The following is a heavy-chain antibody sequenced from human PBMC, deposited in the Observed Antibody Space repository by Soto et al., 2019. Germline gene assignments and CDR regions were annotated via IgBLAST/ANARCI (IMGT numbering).Heavy chain of an antibody. CDR1: GYTFTGYY. V-gene: IGHV1-2*04. CDR3: AREGGDIVATIGDFGMDV. J-gene: IGHJ6*02. CDR2: INPNSGGT. Sequence: ASVKVSCKASGYTFTGYYMHWVRQAPGQGLEWMGWINPNSGGTNYAQKFQGWVTMTRDTSISTAYMELSRLRSDDTAVYYCAREGGDIVATIGDFGMDVWGQGTTVTVSS. D-gene: IGHD5-12*01.